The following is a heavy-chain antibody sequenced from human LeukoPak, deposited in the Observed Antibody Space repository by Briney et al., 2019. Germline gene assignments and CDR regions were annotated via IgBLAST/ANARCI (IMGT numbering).Heavy chain of an antibody. CDR1: GFTLGSHD. V-gene: IGHV3-13*01. CDR2: VSSGFHA. J-gene: IGHJ4*02. CDR3: AKSIVGATSGVYYFDY. D-gene: IGHD1-26*01. Sequence: GGSLRLSCTASGFTLGSHDMHWVRQIPGQGLEWVAAVSSGFHAFFADSVQGRFTVSREDARNSLYLQMNSLRAEDTAVYYCAKSIVGATSGVYYFDYWGQGTLVTVS.